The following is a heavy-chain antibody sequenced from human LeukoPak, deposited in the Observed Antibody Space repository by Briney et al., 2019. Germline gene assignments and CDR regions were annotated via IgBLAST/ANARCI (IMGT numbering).Heavy chain of an antibody. D-gene: IGHD1-7*01. CDR1: GFTFSDYY. V-gene: IGHV3-11*01. Sequence: GGSLRLFCAASGFTFSDYYMSWIRQAPGEGLEGVSYISSSGSTIYYADSVKGRFTISRDHAKNSLYLPMNSLRAVDTAVDYRSRRLGLELSEGFDYWGQGTLVTVSS. CDR2: ISSSGSTI. CDR3: SRRLGLELSEGFDY. J-gene: IGHJ4*02.